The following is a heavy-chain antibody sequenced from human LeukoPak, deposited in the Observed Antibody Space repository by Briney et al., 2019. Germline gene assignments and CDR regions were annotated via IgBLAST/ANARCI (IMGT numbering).Heavy chain of an antibody. Sequence: GASVKVSCKASGYTFTGYHMHWVRQAPGQGLEWMGRINPSSGGTTYAQKFQGRVTMTRDTSISTAYMELSRLRSDDTAVFYCARQRSGWSYDAFDIWGQGTMVTVSS. CDR3: ARQRSGWSYDAFDI. D-gene: IGHD6-19*01. CDR2: INPSSGGT. V-gene: IGHV1-2*06. CDR1: GYTFTGYH. J-gene: IGHJ3*02.